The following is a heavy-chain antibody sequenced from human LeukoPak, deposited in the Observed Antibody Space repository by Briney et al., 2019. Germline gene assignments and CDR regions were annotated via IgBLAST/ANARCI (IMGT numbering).Heavy chain of an antibody. Sequence: GGSLRLSCAASGFTFSSYAMSWVRQAPGKGLEWVSAISGSGGSTYYADSVKGRFTISRDNSKNTLYLQMNSLRAEDTAVYYCAKDQKGWTTVTNLRAFDIWGQGTMVTVSS. CDR3: AKDQKGWTTVTNLRAFDI. CDR1: GFTFSSYA. J-gene: IGHJ3*02. V-gene: IGHV3-23*01. CDR2: ISGSGGST. D-gene: IGHD4-17*01.